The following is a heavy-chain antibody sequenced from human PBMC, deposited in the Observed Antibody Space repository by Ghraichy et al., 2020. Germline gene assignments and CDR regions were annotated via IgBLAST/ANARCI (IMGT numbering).Heavy chain of an antibody. CDR3: ARGPGVRGYDFWSGYLLGPMDV. V-gene: IGHV4-30-4*08. D-gene: IGHD3-3*01. CDR2: IYYSGST. CDR1: GGSISSGDYY. J-gene: IGHJ6*03. Sequence: SCTVSGGSISSGDYYWSWIRQPPGKGLEWIGYIYYSGSTYYNPSLKSRVTISVDTSKNQFSLKLSSVTAAATAVYYCARGPGVRGYDFWSGYLLGPMDVWGKGTTVTVSS.